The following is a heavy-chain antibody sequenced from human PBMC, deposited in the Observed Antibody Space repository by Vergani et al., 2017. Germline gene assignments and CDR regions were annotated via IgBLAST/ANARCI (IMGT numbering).Heavy chain of an antibody. D-gene: IGHD3-10*01. CDR1: GYTFTSCA. CDR3: ARDLGYYGAGSYYTGGY. J-gene: IGHJ4*02. CDR2: INTNTGNP. V-gene: IGHV7-4-1*02. Sequence: QVQLVQSGSELKKPGASVKVSCNASGYTFTSCAMNWVRQAPGQGLEWMGWINTNTGNPTYAQGFTGRVVFSLDNSVSTAYLQISSLKAEDTAVYYCARDLGYYGAGSYYTGGYWGQGTLVTVSS.